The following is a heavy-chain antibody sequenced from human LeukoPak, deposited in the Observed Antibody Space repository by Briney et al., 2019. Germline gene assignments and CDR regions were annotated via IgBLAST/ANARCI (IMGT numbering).Heavy chain of an antibody. CDR1: RFTFSTHP. J-gene: IGHJ4*02. D-gene: IGHD3-22*01. Sequence: PGGSLRLSCAVSRFTFSTHPMNWVPQAPGKGLEWLSDISSSGDATSHADSVRGRFSISRDNYRNTLYLQINSLRVEDTGAYYCATRNYYDSRGYYYYYFDFCGQGTLGTVSS. CDR2: ISSSGDAT. CDR3: ATRNYYDSRGYYYYYFDF. V-gene: IGHV3-23*01.